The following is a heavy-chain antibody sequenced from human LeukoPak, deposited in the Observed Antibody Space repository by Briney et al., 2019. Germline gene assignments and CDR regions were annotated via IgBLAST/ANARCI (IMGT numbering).Heavy chain of an antibody. CDR2: IKQGGSEK. Sequence: GGSLRLSCEASGFTFGTFWMSWVRQAPGKGLEWVANIKQGGSEKNYVDSVKGRFTISRDNAKNSLYLQMNSLRAEDTALYYCARSRSGWNYYYYYMDVWGKGTTVTVSS. CDR1: GFTFGTFW. J-gene: IGHJ6*03. V-gene: IGHV3-7*03. D-gene: IGHD6-19*01. CDR3: ARSRSGWNYYYYYMDV.